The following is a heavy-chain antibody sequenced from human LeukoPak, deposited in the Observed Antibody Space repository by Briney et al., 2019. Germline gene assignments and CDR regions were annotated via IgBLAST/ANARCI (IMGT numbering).Heavy chain of an antibody. J-gene: IGHJ4*02. CDR2: IRYVGSNK. D-gene: IGHD6-19*01. V-gene: IGHV3-30*02. CDR1: GFTFSSYA. CDR3: ARGRQWLVPAYFDY. Sequence: PGGSLRLSCAASGFTFSSYAMSWVRQAPGKGLEWVAFIRYVGSNKYYADSVKGRFTISRDNAKNSLYLQMNSLRAEDTAVYYCARGRQWLVPAYFDYWGQGTLVTVSS.